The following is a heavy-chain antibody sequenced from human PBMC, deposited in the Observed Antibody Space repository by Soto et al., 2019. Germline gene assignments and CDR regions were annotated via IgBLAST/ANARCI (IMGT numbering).Heavy chain of an antibody. J-gene: IGHJ4*02. V-gene: IGHV4-30-2*01. CDR3: ARAGGLGAVAVDY. CDR2: IYHSGST. D-gene: IGHD6-19*01. CDR1: GGSISSGGYS. Sequence: QLQLQESGSGLVKPSQTLSLTCAVSGGSISSGGYSWSWIRQPPGKGLEWIGYIYHSGSTYYNPSPRRRATISVDRPKNQFSLKLSSVTAADTAVYSCARAGGLGAVAVDYWGQGTLVTVSS.